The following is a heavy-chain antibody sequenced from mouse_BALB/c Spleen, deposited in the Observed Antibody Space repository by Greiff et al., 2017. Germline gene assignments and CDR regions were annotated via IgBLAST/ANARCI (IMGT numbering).Heavy chain of an antibody. D-gene: IGHD1-1*01. CDR3: ARYDYGSSYFDY. Sequence: KLQESGPTLVKLSQTLPLTCSFTGDPITSGYWNWSRKFPGNKLEYMGYISYSGRTYYNPSLKGRISITRDTSKNQYYLQLNSVTTEDPATYYCARYDYGSSYFDYWGQGTTLTVSS. V-gene: IGHV3-8*02. CDR1: GDPITSGY. CDR2: ISYSGRT. J-gene: IGHJ2*01.